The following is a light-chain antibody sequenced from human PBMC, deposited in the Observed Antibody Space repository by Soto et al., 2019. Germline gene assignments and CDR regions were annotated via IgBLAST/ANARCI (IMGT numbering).Light chain of an antibody. Sequence: QSVLTQPASVSGSPGQSITISCTGTSSDVGGYNYVSWYQQHPGKAPKLMIYDVSNRPSGVSNRFSGSKSGNTASLTSSALQAEDEDDYYCSSYTSSSTLVFGGGTKLTVL. CDR2: DVS. CDR3: SSYTSSSTLV. J-gene: IGLJ2*01. CDR1: SSDVGGYNY. V-gene: IGLV2-14*01.